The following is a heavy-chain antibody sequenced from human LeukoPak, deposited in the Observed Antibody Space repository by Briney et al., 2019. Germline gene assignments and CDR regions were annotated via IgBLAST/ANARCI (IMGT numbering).Heavy chain of an antibody. V-gene: IGHV4-34*01. CDR1: GGSFSGYY. Sequence: SETLSLTCAVYGGSFSGYYWSWIRQPPGKGLEWIGEINHSGSTNYNPSLKSRVTISVDTSKNQSSLKLSSVTAADTAVYYCAREAHLYYYGSGSYKGVDYWGQGTLVTVSS. J-gene: IGHJ4*02. CDR2: INHSGST. CDR3: AREAHLYYYGSGSYKGVDY. D-gene: IGHD3-10*01.